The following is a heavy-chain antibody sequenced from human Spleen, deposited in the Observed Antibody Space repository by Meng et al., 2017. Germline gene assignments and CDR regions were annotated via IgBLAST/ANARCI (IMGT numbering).Heavy chain of an antibody. J-gene: IGHJ4*02. D-gene: IGHD5-12*01. CDR2: IYYSGST. V-gene: IGHV4-39*07. Sequence: LQLVESVPGRVTHSETLFLTCTVSGGSISSSSYYWGWIRQPPGKGLEWIGSIYYSGSTYYNPSLKSRVTISVDTSKNQFSLKLSSVTAADTAVYYCAGRVATIPTDEYYLDYWGQGTLVTVSS. CDR3: AGRVATIPTDEYYLDY. CDR1: GGSISSSSYY.